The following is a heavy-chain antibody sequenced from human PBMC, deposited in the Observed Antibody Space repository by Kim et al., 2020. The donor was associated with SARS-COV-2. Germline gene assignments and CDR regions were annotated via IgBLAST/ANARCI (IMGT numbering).Heavy chain of an antibody. J-gene: IGHJ6*02. Sequence: SETLSLTCTVSGGSISSSSYYWGWIRQPPGKGLEWIGSIYYSGSTYYNPSLKSRVTISVDTSKNQFSLKLSSVTAADTAVYYCARQGPLPAAILYYYYYGMDVWGQGTTVTVSS. CDR1: GGSISSSSYY. CDR3: ARQGPLPAAILYYYYYGMDV. V-gene: IGHV4-39*01. CDR2: IYYSGST. D-gene: IGHD2-2*01.